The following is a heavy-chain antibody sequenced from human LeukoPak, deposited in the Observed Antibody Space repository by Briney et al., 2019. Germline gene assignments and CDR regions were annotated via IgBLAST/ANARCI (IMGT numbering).Heavy chain of an antibody. J-gene: IGHJ4*02. CDR1: GFTFSTYS. D-gene: IGHD4-17*01. Sequence: GSLRLSCAASGFTFSTYSMNWVRQAPGKGLEWVSYISSSSTIYYADSVKGRFTISRDIARNSLYLQMNSLRDEDTAVYYCARDRYGDYTYDYWGQGTLVTVSS. V-gene: IGHV3-48*02. CDR3: ARDRYGDYTYDY. CDR2: ISSSSTI.